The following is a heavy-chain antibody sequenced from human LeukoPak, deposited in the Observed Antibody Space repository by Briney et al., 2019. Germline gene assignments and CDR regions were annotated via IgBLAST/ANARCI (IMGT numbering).Heavy chain of an antibody. CDR1: GFTFSNAW. D-gene: IGHD3-16*02. Sequence: GGSLRLSCAASGFTFSNAWMSWVRQAPGKGLEWVANIKHDGSDKYYVDSVKGRFTISRDNSKNTLYLQMNSLRAEDTAVYYCARDRNMITFGGVIVGAFDYWGQGTLVTVSS. CDR2: IKHDGSDK. J-gene: IGHJ4*02. CDR3: ARDRNMITFGGVIVGAFDY. V-gene: IGHV3-7*01.